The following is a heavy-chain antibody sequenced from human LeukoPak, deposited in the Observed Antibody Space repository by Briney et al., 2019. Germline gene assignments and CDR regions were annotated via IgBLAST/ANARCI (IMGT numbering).Heavy chain of an antibody. CDR1: GGSIAGYY. J-gene: IGHJ4*02. D-gene: IGHD4-17*01. CDR2: ILYSGNS. Sequence: SETLSLTCTVSGGSIAGYYWSWIRQPPGKGLEWIGYILYSGNSNYNPSLKSRVTISVDTSKNQFSLKLSSVTAADTAVYYCARDYGDSRFDYWGQGTLVTVSS. V-gene: IGHV4-59*08. CDR3: ARDYGDSRFDY.